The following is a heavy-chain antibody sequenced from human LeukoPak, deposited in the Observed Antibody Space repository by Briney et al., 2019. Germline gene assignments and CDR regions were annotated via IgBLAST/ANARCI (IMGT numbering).Heavy chain of an antibody. V-gene: IGHV4-34*01. J-gene: IGHJ4*02. CDR1: GGSFSGYY. CDR2: INHSGST. CDR3: ARGDYGDPHFDY. D-gene: IGHD4-17*01. Sequence: SETLSLTCAVYGGSFSGYYWSWIRQPPGKGLEWIGEINHSGSTNYNPSLKSRVTISVDTSKNQFSLKLSSVTAADTAVYYCARGDYGDPHFDYWGQGTLVTVSS.